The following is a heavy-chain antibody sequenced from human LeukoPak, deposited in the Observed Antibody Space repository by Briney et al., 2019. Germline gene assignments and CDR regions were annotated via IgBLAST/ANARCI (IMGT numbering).Heavy chain of an antibody. D-gene: IGHD2-15*01. J-gene: IGHJ2*01. V-gene: IGHV3-30*04. CDR3: ARDGLAAATLHWCFDL. Sequence: GGSLRLSCAASGFTFSSYAMHWVRQAPGKGLEWVAVISYDGSNKYYADSVKGRFTISRDNSKNTLYLQMNSLRAEDTAVYYCARDGLAAATLHWCFDLWGRGTLVTVSS. CDR1: GFTFSSYA. CDR2: ISYDGSNK.